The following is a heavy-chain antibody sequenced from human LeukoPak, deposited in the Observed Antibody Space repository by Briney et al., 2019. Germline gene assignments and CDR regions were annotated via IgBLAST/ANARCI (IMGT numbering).Heavy chain of an antibody. CDR1: GYTFTSYY. CDR2: INPSGGST. Sequence: ASVKVPCKASGYTFTSYYMHWVRQAPGQGLEWMGIINPSGGSTSYAQKFQGRVTMTRDTSTSTVYMEPSSLRSEDTAVYYCARDVGYCSSTSCPEYYFDYWGQGTLVTVSS. CDR3: ARDVGYCSSTSCPEYYFDY. J-gene: IGHJ4*02. D-gene: IGHD2-2*01. V-gene: IGHV1-46*03.